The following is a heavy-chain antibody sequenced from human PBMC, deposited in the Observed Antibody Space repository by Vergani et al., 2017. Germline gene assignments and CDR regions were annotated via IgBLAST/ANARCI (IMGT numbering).Heavy chain of an antibody. V-gene: IGHV1-69*18. Sequence: QVQLVQSGAEVKKPGASVKVSCKASGYTFTSYYMHWVRQAPGQGLEWMGRIIPIFGTANYAQKFQGRVTITADESTSTAYMELSSLRSEDTAVYYCARLHSDYYGSGRDYGMDVWGQGTTVTVSS. J-gene: IGHJ6*02. D-gene: IGHD3-10*01. CDR2: IIPIFGTA. CDR3: ARLHSDYYGSGRDYGMDV. CDR1: GYTFTSYY.